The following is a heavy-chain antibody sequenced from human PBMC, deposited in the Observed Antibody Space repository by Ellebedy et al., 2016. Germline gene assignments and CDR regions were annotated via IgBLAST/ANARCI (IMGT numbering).Heavy chain of an antibody. D-gene: IGHD3-22*01. V-gene: IGHV1-69*13. CDR1: GGTFSSYA. CDR3: AREPVGYYYDSSGYYDY. Sequence: SVKVSXXASGGTFSSYAISWVRQAPGQGLEWMGGIIPIFGTANYAQKFQGRVTITADESTSTAYMELSSLRSEDTAVYYCAREPVGYYYDSSGYYDYWGQGTLVTVSS. J-gene: IGHJ4*02. CDR2: IIPIFGTA.